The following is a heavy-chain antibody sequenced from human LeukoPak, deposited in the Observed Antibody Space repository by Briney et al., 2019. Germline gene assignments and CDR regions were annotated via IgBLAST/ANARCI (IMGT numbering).Heavy chain of an antibody. CDR2: ISSSSSYI. CDR1: GFTFSSYS. V-gene: IGHV3-21*01. Sequence: GGSLRLSCAASGFTFSSYSMNWVRQAPGKGLEWVSSISSSSSYIYYADSVKGRFTISRDNAKNSLYLQMNSLRAEDTAVYYCARVFQYSSSTQYYFDYWGQGTLVTVSS. J-gene: IGHJ4*02. D-gene: IGHD6-13*01. CDR3: ARVFQYSSSTQYYFDY.